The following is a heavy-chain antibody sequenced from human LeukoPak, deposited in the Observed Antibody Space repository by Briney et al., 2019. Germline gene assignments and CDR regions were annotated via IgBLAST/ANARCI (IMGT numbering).Heavy chain of an antibody. CDR2: IIPIFGTA. J-gene: IGHJ5*02. V-gene: IGHV1-69*13. D-gene: IGHD2-2*01. CDR3: AREGYQLRPGKRHNWFDP. Sequence: SVKVSCKASGYTFTSYGINWVRQAPGQGLECMGGIIPIFGTANYAQKFQGRVTITADESTSTAYMELSSLRSEDTAVYYCAREGYQLRPGKRHNWFDPWGQGTLVTVSS. CDR1: GYTFTSYG.